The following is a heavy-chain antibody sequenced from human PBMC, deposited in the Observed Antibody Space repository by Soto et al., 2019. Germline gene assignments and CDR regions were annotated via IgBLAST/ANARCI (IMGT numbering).Heavy chain of an antibody. Sequence: PGGSLRLSCAASGFTFSRFDIHWVRQAQGKGLEWVAATSRDGSPRYYQDSVKGRFSVSRDNSKSTLYLQVSSLTPEDTAVYYCAKEIVAAKPGRFYFYGWDGWGHVPTVTVSS. CDR3: AKEIVAAKPGRFYFYGWDG. J-gene: IGHJ6*02. D-gene: IGHD5-12*01. CDR2: TSRDGSPR. V-gene: IGHV3-30*18. CDR1: GFTFSRFD.